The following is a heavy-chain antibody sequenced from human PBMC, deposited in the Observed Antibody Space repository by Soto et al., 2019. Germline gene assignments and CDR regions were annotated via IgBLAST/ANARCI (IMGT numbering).Heavy chain of an antibody. CDR3: AREVTPLSVGFYYYMDV. CDR1: GFTVSSNY. Sequence: EVQLVESGGGLVQPGGSLRLSCAASGFTVSSNYMSWVRQAPGKGLEWVSVIYSGGSTYYADSVKGRFTISRDNSKNTLDLQMNSLRAEDTAVYYCAREVTPLSVGFYYYMDVWGKGTTVTVSS. J-gene: IGHJ6*03. V-gene: IGHV3-66*01. CDR2: IYSGGST.